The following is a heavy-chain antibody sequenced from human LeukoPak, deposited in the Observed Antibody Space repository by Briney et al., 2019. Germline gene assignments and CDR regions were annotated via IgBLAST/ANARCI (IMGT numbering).Heavy chain of an antibody. CDR3: ARVIAAAGLGWFDH. J-gene: IGHJ5*02. CDR1: GGSISSYY. Sequence: SETLSLTCTVSGGSISSYYWSWIRQPPGKGLEWIGYIYYSGSTNYNPSLKSRVTISVDTSKNQFSLKLSSVTAADTAVYYCARVIAAAGLGWFDHWGQGTLVTVSS. CDR2: IYYSGST. V-gene: IGHV4-59*01. D-gene: IGHD6-13*01.